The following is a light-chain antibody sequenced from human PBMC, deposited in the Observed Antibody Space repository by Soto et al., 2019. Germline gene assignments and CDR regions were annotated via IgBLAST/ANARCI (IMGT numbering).Light chain of an antibody. CDR2: DAS. CDR3: QQYSGSPWT. CDR1: QNIDNL. V-gene: IGKV1-5*01. Sequence: DIQMTHSPSTLSASVGDRVTITCRASQNIDNLLAWYQHKPGKAPKLLIYDASSLKSGIPSRFSGSGSGTEFTLTISSLQPDDFATYYCQQYSGSPWTFGQGTKVEI. J-gene: IGKJ1*01.